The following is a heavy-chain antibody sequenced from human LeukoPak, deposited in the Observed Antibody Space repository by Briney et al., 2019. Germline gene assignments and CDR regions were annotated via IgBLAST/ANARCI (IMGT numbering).Heavy chain of an antibody. CDR1: GGSFSGYY. CDR2: INHSGST. D-gene: IGHD2-2*01. V-gene: IGHV4-34*01. CDR3: ARGTIVVVPAAMLAPFFDY. Sequence: SETLSLTCAVYGGSFSGYYWSWIRQPPGKGLEWIGEINHSGSTNYNPSFKSRVTISVDTSKNQFSLKLSSVTAADTAVYYCARGTIVVVPAAMLAPFFDYWGQGTLVTVSS. J-gene: IGHJ4*02.